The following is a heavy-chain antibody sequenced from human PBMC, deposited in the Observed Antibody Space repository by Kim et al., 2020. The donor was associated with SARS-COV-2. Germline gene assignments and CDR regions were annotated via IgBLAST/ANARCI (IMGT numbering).Heavy chain of an antibody. V-gene: IGHV4-59*01. D-gene: IGHD3-22*01. CDR3: ARIGYDSSARSAFDI. J-gene: IGHJ3*02. Sequence: SETLSLTCTVSGGSISSYYWSWIRQPPGKGLEWIGYIYYSGSTNYNPYLKSPVTISVDTSKNQFSLKLSSVTAADTAVYYCARIGYDSSARSAFDIWGQGTMVTVSS. CDR2: IYYSGST. CDR1: GGSISSYY.